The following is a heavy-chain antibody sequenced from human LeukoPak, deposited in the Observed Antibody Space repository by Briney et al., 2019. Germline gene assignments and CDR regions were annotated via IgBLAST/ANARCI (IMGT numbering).Heavy chain of an antibody. Sequence: ASVKVSCKASGYTFTSYGISWVRQAPGQGLEWMGWISAYNGNTNYAQKLQGRVTITTDTSTSTAYMELRSLRSDDTAVYYCARGIPDIVVVVAADDAFDIWGQGTMVTVSS. CDR1: GYTFTSYG. CDR3: ARGIPDIVVVVAADDAFDI. V-gene: IGHV1-18*04. J-gene: IGHJ3*02. CDR2: ISAYNGNT. D-gene: IGHD2-15*01.